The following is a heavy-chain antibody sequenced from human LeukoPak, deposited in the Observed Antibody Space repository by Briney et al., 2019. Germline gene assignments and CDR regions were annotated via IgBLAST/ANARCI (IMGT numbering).Heavy chain of an antibody. CDR2: ISTYNGNT. V-gene: IGHV1-18*01. J-gene: IGHJ4*02. CDR1: GYIYTNYG. D-gene: IGHD2-2*01. Sequence: TSVKVSCKASGYIYTNYGIGWVRQAPGQGLEWMGWISTYNGNTHYAQMLQGRVTMTTDTSTTTACMELRSLRSDDTAMYYCARGCASTSCYLFDYWGQGTLVTVSS. CDR3: ARGCASTSCYLFDY.